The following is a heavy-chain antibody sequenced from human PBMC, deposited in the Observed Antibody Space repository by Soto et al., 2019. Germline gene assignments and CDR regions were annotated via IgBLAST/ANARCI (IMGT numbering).Heavy chain of an antibody. J-gene: IGHJ4*02. CDR2: IVVASGYS. CDR3: AADVIGVAGDFDH. Sequence: LVQSGPDVKKPGTSVKVSCKTSGFTFGSSAVQWVRQVRGQRLEWIGWIVVASGYSNVAQKFHDRVSLTRDLSTNTAFMELRSLPSEDSAMYYCAADVIGVAGDFDHWGQGTLVSVSS. V-gene: IGHV1-58*01. D-gene: IGHD6-19*01. CDR1: GFTFGSSA.